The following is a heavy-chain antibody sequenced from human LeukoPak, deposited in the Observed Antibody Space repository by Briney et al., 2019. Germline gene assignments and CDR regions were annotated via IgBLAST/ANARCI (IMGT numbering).Heavy chain of an antibody. CDR1: GFTFSGSA. CDR3: TRLNDYWFDP. CDR2: IRSKANSYAT. J-gene: IGHJ5*02. V-gene: IGHV3-73*01. Sequence: GGSLRLSCAASGFTFSGSAMHWVRQASGKGLEWVGRIRSKANSYATAYAASVKGRFTISRDDSKNTAYLQMNSLKTEDTAVYYCTRLNDYWFDPWGQGTLVTVSS. D-gene: IGHD1-1*01.